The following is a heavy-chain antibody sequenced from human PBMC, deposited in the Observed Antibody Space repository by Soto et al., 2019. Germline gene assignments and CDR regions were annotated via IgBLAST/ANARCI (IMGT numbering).Heavy chain of an antibody. CDR2: VYWDDDK. CDR1: GFSLTTSGVG. D-gene: IGHD5-18*01. J-gene: IGHJ5*02. Sequence: QITLKESGPMLVKPTQALTLTCTCSGFSLTTSGVGVGWIRQPPGKALEWLALVYWDDDKRYSPSLTNRLTPSRDTSKNQVVLTLTNVDPTDTGTYFCAHKGGFGYPESWGQGIMVTVSS. CDR3: AHKGGFGYPES. V-gene: IGHV2-5*02.